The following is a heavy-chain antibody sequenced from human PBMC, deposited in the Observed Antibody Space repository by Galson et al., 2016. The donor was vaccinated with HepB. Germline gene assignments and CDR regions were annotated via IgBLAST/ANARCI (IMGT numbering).Heavy chain of an antibody. CDR1: GFTFSIYA. V-gene: IGHV3-23*01. CDR3: AKRGDMYYYGMDV. D-gene: IGHD2-21*02. CDR2: VSGGEGRT. Sequence: SLRLSCAASGFTFSIYAMDWVRQAPGKGLEWVSSVSGGEGRTFYADSVKGRFTISRDKSPDTLYLQMNGLRAEDTAVYYCAKRGDMYYYGMDVWGQGTTVTVSS. J-gene: IGHJ6*02.